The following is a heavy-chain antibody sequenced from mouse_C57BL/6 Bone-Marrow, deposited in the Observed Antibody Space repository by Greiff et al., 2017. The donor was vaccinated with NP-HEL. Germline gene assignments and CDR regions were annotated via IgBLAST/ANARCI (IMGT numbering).Heavy chain of an antibody. V-gene: IGHV5-4*01. CDR1: GFTFSSYA. CDR2: ISDGGSYT. CDR3: ARDGGTVSWYFDV. D-gene: IGHD1-1*01. J-gene: IGHJ1*03. Sequence: EVNLVESGGGLVKPGGSLKLSCAASGFTFSSYAMSWVRQTPEKRLEWVATISDGGSYTYYPDNVKGRFTISRDNAKNNLYLQMSHLKSEDTAMYYCARDGGTVSWYFDVWGTGTTVTVSS.